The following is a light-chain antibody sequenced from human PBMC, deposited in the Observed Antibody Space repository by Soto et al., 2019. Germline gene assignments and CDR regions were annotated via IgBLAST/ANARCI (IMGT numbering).Light chain of an antibody. J-gene: IGLJ1*01. CDR3: SSFGGSDNV. CDR1: SGDVGRYNF. CDR2: EVT. V-gene: IGLV2-8*01. Sequence: QSALTQPPSASGSPGQSVTISCTGTSGDVGRYNFVSWYQQHPGKAPKLLIYEVTKRPSGVPDRFSGSKSGNTASLTVSGLQAEDEADYYCSSFGGSDNVFGTGTKLTVL.